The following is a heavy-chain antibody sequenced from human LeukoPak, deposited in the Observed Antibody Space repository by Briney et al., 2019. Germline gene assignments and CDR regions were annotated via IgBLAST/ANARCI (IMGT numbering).Heavy chain of an antibody. CDR3: ATHWLEATITYSYWFDP. D-gene: IGHD1-26*01. CDR1: GGSITNYW. V-gene: IGHV4-4*09. Sequence: SSETLSLTCSVSGGSITNYWWSWIRQPPGKGLEWIGYIYRGETTNYNPSLKSRVTLSVDTSKNQISLNLNSVTASDTAVYYCATHWLEATITYSYWFDPWGQGTLVTVSS. CDR2: IYRGETT. J-gene: IGHJ5*02.